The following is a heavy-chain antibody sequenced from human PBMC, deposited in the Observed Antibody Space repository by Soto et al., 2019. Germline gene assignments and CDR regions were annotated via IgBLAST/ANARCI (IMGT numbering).Heavy chain of an antibody. D-gene: IGHD2-21*01. CDR3: ARDGEGY. J-gene: IGHJ4*02. CDR2: INTDGSAT. V-gene: IGHV3-74*01. CDR1: GFTFSSYW. Sequence: LRLSCAASGFTFSSYWMHWVRQVPGKGLVWVSRINTDGSATNYADSVKGRFTVSRDNAKNTQYLQMNSLRAEDTAVYYCARDGEGYWGQGTLVTVSS.